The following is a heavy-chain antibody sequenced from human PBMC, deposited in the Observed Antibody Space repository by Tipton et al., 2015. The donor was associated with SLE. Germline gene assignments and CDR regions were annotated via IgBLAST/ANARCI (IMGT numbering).Heavy chain of an antibody. CDR1: GFTFSSYS. Sequence: GSLRLSCADSGFTFSSYSMNWVRQAPGTGLEWVSSISSSSSYIYYADSVKGRFTISRDNAKNSLYLQMNSLRAEDTAVYYCVRDFSIAAACRYYYYYYMDVWGKGTTVTVSS. J-gene: IGHJ6*03. CDR2: ISSSSSYI. V-gene: IGHV3-21*01. D-gene: IGHD6-13*01. CDR3: VRDFSIAAACRYYYYYYMDV.